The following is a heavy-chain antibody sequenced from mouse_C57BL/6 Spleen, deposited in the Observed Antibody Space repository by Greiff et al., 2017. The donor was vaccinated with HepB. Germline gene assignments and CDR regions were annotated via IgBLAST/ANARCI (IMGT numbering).Heavy chain of an antibody. CDR2: IYPGDGDT. D-gene: IGHD4-1*01. Sequence: QVQLKESGPELVKPGASVKISCKASGYAFSSSWMNWVKQRPGKGLEWIGRIYPGDGDTNYNGKFKGKATLTADKSSSTAYMQLSSLTSEDSAVYFCARNWDVEYFDVWGTGTTVTVSS. CDR1: GYAFSSSW. V-gene: IGHV1-82*01. CDR3: ARNWDVEYFDV. J-gene: IGHJ1*03.